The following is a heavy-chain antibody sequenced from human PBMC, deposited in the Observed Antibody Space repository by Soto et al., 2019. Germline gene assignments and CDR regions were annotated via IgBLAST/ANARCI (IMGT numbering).Heavy chain of an antibody. J-gene: IGHJ3*01. CDR3: ARGGWNYGPGAFEV. D-gene: IGHD1-7*01. V-gene: IGHV1-18*04. CDR2: ISTYNGKT. Sequence: QGQLVQSGAEVKTPGASVKVSCHASGYTFTDYGINWVRQAPGQGLEWLAWISTYNGKTHHVSTVQGRLTLTTDTSTSTAYMDLRSLRSDDTAVYYCARGGWNYGPGAFEVWCQGTMVTVSS. CDR1: GYTFTDYG.